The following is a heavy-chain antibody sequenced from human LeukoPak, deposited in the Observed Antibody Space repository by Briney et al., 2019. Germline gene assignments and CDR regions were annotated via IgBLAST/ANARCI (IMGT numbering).Heavy chain of an antibody. J-gene: IGHJ5*02. CDR2: ISYSGST. D-gene: IGHD1-1*01. Sequence: PSETLSLTCTVSGRSISSYYWSWIRQPPGKGLEWIGYISYSGSTNFNPSLKSRVTISVDTSKNQFSLKLSSVTAADTAVYYCAREGTAGTNLNWFDPWGQGTLVTVSS. CDR1: GRSISSYY. V-gene: IGHV4-59*01. CDR3: AREGTAGTNLNWFDP.